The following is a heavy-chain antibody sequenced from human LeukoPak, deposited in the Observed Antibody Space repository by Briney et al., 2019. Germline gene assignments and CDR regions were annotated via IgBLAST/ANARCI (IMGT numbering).Heavy chain of an antibody. Sequence: SETLSLTCTVSGGSISSGDYYWSWIRQPPGKGLEWIGYIYYSGSTYYNPSLKSRVTISVDTSKNQFSLKLSSVTAADTAVYYCARSVNVAGPYYYYGMDLWGQGTTVTVSS. CDR1: GGSISSGDYY. CDR3: ARSVNVAGPYYYYGMDL. CDR2: IYYSGST. V-gene: IGHV4-30-4*01. J-gene: IGHJ6*02. D-gene: IGHD6-19*01.